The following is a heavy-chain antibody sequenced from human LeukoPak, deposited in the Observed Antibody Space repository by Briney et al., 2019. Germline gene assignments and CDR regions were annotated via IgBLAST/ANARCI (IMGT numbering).Heavy chain of an antibody. Sequence: SETLSLTCSVSGDSISSSSSYWGWIRQPPGEGLEWIGSIYYSGSTYYNTSLKSRVSISVDTSKNQFSLRLNSVTAADTAVYYCARATGSSGYYGYFDYWGQGTLVTVSS. CDR2: IYYSGST. J-gene: IGHJ4*02. D-gene: IGHD3-22*01. CDR3: ARATGSSGYYGYFDY. CDR1: GDSISSSSSY. V-gene: IGHV4-39*01.